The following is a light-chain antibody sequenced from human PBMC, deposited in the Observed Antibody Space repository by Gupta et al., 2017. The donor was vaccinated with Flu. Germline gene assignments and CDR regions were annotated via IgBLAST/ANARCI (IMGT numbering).Light chain of an antibody. V-gene: IGLV3-1*01. CDR2: HNN. CDR3: QARDSSTAV. CDR1: DLGDEY. Sequence: SYELTQPPSVSVSPGQTASITCSGADLGDEYACWCQQKRGHSHVLVIYHNNKRPSWIPERFSGSNSVNTATLTISVTKALDEDDYYWQARDSSTAVFGGGTKLTVL. J-gene: IGLJ2*01.